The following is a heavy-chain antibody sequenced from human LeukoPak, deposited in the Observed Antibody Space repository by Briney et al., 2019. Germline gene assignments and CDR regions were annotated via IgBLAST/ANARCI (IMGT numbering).Heavy chain of an antibody. Sequence: SETQSLTCTVSGGSISSYYWSWIRQPPGKGLEWIGNIYDSGSTNYNPSLKSRVTISVDTSKDQCSLKLSPVTAADTAVYYCARQSISGSSLSYFDYWGQGTLVNVSS. CDR1: GGSISSYY. CDR3: ARQSISGSSLSYFDY. J-gene: IGHJ4*02. V-gene: IGHV4-59*01. CDR2: IYDSGST. D-gene: IGHD3-22*01.